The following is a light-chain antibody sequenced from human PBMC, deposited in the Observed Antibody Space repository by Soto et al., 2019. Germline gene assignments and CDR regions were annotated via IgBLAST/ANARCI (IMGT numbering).Light chain of an antibody. CDR1: SSDVGGYNY. CDR3: TSYTSRITVV. CDR2: EVS. Sequence: QSALTQPASVSGSPGQSITISCTGTSSDVGGYNYVSWYQQHPGKAPKLMIYEVSNRPSGVSKRFSGSKSGNTAPLTISGLQAEDEGDNYCTSYTSRITVVFGGGTKLTVL. V-gene: IGLV2-14*01. J-gene: IGLJ2*01.